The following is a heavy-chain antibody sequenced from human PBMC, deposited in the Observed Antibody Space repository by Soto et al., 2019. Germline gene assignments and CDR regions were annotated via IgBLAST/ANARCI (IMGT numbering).Heavy chain of an antibody. Sequence: SETLSLTCTVSGGSISSGNYYWSWIRQPPGKGLEWIGFMSYSGSTSYNASLKSRVTISVDTSKSQFSLNLSFVTAADTAVYYCARRHGNSGSYSGAFDVWGQGTRVTVSS. CDR2: MSYSGST. CDR1: GGSISSGNYY. D-gene: IGHD1-26*01. CDR3: ARRHGNSGSYSGAFDV. J-gene: IGHJ3*01. V-gene: IGHV4-30-4*01.